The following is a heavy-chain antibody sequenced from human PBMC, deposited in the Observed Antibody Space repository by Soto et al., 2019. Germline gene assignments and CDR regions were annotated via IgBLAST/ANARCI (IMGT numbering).Heavy chain of an antibody. CDR1: GGSVNNGNYY. J-gene: IGHJ5*02. CDR2: IYYSGST. V-gene: IGHV4-61*01. D-gene: IGHD2-8*01. Sequence: QVQLQESGPGLVKPSETLTLTCTVSGGSVNNGNYYWSWIRQPPGKGLEWNGHIYYSGSTNYNPSLKGRVIISIDTSKKQFSLKLSSVTAADTAVYFCARDPGVGLSARWFDPWGQGALVTVSS. CDR3: ARDPGVGLSARWFDP.